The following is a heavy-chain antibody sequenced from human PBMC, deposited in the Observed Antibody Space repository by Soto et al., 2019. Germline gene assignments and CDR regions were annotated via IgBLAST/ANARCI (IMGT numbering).Heavy chain of an antibody. V-gene: IGHV3-30*18. CDR3: AKPRWPSIAARSWFDP. D-gene: IGHD6-6*01. Sequence: QVQLVESGGGVVQPGRSLRLSCAASGFTFSSYGMHWVRQAPGKGLEWVAVISYDGSNKYYADSVKGRFTISRDNSKNTLYLQMNSLRAEDTAGYYCAKPRWPSIAARSWFDPWGQGTLVTVSS. CDR1: GFTFSSYG. J-gene: IGHJ5*02. CDR2: ISYDGSNK.